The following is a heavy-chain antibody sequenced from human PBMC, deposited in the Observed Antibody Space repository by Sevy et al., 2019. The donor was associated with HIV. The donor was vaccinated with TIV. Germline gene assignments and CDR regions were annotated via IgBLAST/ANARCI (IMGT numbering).Heavy chain of an antibody. CDR3: AKVRSQLLVGAYYFDY. Sequence: GGSLRLSCAASGFTFSSYAVSWVRQAPGKGLEWVPAISGSGGSTYYADSVKGRFTISRDNSKNTLYLQMNSLRAEDTAVYYCAKVRSQLLVGAYYFDYWGQGTLVTVSS. CDR1: GFTFSSYA. CDR2: ISGSGGST. D-gene: IGHD1-26*01. V-gene: IGHV3-23*01. J-gene: IGHJ4*02.